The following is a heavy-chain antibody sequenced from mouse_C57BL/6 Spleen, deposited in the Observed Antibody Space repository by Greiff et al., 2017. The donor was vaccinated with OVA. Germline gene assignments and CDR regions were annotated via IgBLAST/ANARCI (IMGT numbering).Heavy chain of an antibody. Sequence: QVQLQQPGAELVKPGASVKLSCKASGYTFTSYWMHWVKQRPGQGLEWIGMIHPNSGSTNYNEKFKSKATLTVDKSSSTAYMQLSSLTSEDSAVYYCAQSYYYGSNRFAYWGQGTLVTVSA. J-gene: IGHJ3*01. CDR2: IHPNSGST. CDR3: AQSYYYGSNRFAY. D-gene: IGHD1-1*01. V-gene: IGHV1-64*01. CDR1: GYTFTSYW.